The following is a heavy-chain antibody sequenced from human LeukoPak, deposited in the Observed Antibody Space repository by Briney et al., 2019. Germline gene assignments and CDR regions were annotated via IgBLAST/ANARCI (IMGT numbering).Heavy chain of an antibody. D-gene: IGHD3-22*01. CDR1: GYTFTGYY. Sequence: ASVKVSCKAAGYTFTGYYMHWVREAPGQGLEWMGWINPNSGGTNYAQKFQGRVTMTRDTSIGTAYMELSRLRSDDTAVYYCARGINYFYDSSGYYLNYCDYWGQGTLVTVSS. CDR3: ARGINYFYDSSGYYLNYCDY. CDR2: INPNSGGT. J-gene: IGHJ4*02. V-gene: IGHV1-2*02.